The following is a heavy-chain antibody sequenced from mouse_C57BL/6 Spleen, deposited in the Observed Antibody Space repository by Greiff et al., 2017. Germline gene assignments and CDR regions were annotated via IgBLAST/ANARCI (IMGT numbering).Heavy chain of an antibody. CDR1: GYTFTSYW. J-gene: IGHJ3*01. Sequence: QVQLQQPGAELVKPGASVKMSCKASGYTFTSYWITWVKQRPGHGLEWIGDIYPGSGSTNYNEKFKSKATLTVDKSSSTAYMHRSSLTSEDSAVYYCAYYYCSSYRLAYWGQGTRVTVSA. CDR2: IYPGSGST. CDR3: AYYYCSSYRLAY. D-gene: IGHD1-1*01. V-gene: IGHV1-55*01.